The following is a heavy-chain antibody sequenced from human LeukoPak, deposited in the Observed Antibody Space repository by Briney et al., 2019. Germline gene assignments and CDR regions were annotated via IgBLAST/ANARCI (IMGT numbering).Heavy chain of an antibody. V-gene: IGHV3-48*01. CDR2: ISSSSSTI. J-gene: IGHJ4*02. CDR3: ARPSTYSTGGY. D-gene: IGHD6-25*01. Sequence: GGSLRLSCAASGFTFNSYSMNWVRQAPGKGLEWVSCISSSSSTIYYADSVKGRFTISRDNAKNTLYLQMNSLRAEDTAVYYCARPSTYSTGGYWGQGTLVTVSS. CDR1: GFTFNSYS.